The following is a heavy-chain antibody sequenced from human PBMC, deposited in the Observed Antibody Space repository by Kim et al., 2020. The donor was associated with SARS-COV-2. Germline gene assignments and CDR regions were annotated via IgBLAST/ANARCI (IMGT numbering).Heavy chain of an antibody. CDR3: ARHRPTYYDVGY. Sequence: YYNPSLKSRVTISVDTSKNQFSLKLSSVTAADTAVYYCARHRPTYYDVGYWGQGTLVTVSS. J-gene: IGHJ4*02. D-gene: IGHD3-22*01. V-gene: IGHV4-39*01.